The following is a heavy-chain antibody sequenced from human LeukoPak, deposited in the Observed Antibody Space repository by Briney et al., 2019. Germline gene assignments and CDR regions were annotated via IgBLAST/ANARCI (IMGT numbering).Heavy chain of an antibody. Sequence: GGSLRLSCSASGFIFTDYTIHWVRQAPGKGLEYVSAITNYGDGTYYADSVRGRFTISRDNSKNTVWLQMSSLRPEDTAVYYCVKDPRDTRDDYWGQGTLVTVSS. D-gene: IGHD5-24*01. V-gene: IGHV3-64D*06. J-gene: IGHJ4*02. CDR2: ITNYGDGT. CDR3: VKDPRDTRDDY. CDR1: GFIFTDYT.